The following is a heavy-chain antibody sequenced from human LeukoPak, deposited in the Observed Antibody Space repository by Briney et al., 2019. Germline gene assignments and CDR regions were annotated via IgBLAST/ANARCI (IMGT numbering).Heavy chain of an antibody. D-gene: IGHD6-19*01. Sequence: ASVKVSCKASGYTFTGYYMHWVRQAPGQGLEWMGIINPSGGSTSYAQKFQGRVTMTRDTSTSTVYMELSSLRSEDTAVYYCARSSPGIAVAGTLDYWGQGTLVTVSS. CDR3: ARSSPGIAVAGTLDY. CDR1: GYTFTGYY. CDR2: INPSGGST. V-gene: IGHV1-46*01. J-gene: IGHJ4*02.